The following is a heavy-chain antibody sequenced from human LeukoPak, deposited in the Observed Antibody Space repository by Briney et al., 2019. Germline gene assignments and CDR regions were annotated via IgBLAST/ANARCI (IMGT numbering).Heavy chain of an antibody. J-gene: IGHJ4*02. V-gene: IGHV3-53*01. CDR2: IYSGGNT. CDR3: ARGAPGYYGSGSVGQFDY. Sequence: GGSLRLSCAASGFTVSRIYMSWFRQAPGKGLEWVSVIYSGGNTYYADSVKGRFTISRDNSKNTLYLQMNSLRADDTAVYYCARGAPGYYGSGSVGQFDYWGQGTLVTVSS. D-gene: IGHD3-10*01. CDR1: GFTVSRIY.